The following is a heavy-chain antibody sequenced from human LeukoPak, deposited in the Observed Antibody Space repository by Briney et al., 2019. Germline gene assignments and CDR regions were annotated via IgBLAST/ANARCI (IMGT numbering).Heavy chain of an antibody. V-gene: IGHV3-48*01. CDR3: AKARSGSSASCYNY. D-gene: IGHD2-2*01. CDR1: GFTFSSYS. Sequence: GGSLRLSCTASGFTFSSYSMNWVRQAPGKGLEWVSYISSSSSNIYYADSVKGRITISRDNAKNSLYLQMNSLRAEDTAVYYCAKARSGSSASCYNYWGQGTLVTVSS. J-gene: IGHJ4*02. CDR2: ISSSSSNI.